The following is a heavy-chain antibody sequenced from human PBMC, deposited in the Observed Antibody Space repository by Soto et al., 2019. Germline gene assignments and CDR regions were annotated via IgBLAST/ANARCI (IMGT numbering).Heavy chain of an antibody. CDR1: GGSISSGGYY. CDR3: ARVGKWKAAGYNWFDP. J-gene: IGHJ5*02. Sequence: SETLSLTCTVSGGSISSGGYYWSWIRQHPGKGLEWIGYIYYSGSTYYNPSLKSRVTISVDTSKNQFSLKLSSVTAADTAVYYCARVGKWKAAGYNWFDPWGQGTLVTVSS. CDR2: IYYSGST. V-gene: IGHV4-31*03. D-gene: IGHD6-13*01.